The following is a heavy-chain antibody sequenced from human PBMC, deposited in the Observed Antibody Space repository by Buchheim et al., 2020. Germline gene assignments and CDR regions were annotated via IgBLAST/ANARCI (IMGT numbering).Heavy chain of an antibody. J-gene: IGHJ4*02. Sequence: QVQLQQWGAGLLKPSETLSLTCAVYGGSFSGYYWSWIRQPPGKGLEWIGYIYYSGSTYYNPSLKSRVTISVDTSKNQFSLKLSSVTAADTAVYYCARDPYDYPLDYWGQGTL. CDR1: GGSFSGYY. D-gene: IGHD3-16*01. CDR2: IYYSGST. V-gene: IGHV4-34*01. CDR3: ARDPYDYPLDY.